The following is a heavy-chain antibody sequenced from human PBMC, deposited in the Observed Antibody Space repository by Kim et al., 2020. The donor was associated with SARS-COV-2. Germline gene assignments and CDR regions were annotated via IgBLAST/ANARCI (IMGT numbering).Heavy chain of an antibody. CDR1: GYTFTSYA. V-gene: IGHV1-3*01. CDR2: INAGNGNT. Sequence: ASVKVSCKASGYTFTSYAMHWVRQAPGQRLEWMGWINAGNGNTKYSQKFQGRVTITRDTSASTAYMELSSLRSEDTAVYYCARAGGVTMVRGVIRWFDPWGQGTLVTVSS. CDR3: ARAGGVTMVRGVIRWFDP. D-gene: IGHD3-10*01. J-gene: IGHJ5*02.